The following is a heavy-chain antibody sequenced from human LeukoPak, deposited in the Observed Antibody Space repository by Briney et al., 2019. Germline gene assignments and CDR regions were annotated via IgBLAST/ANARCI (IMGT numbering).Heavy chain of an antibody. D-gene: IGHD5-12*01. CDR2: ISSSSSII. Sequence: RTGGSLRLSCAASGFTFSSYSMNWVRRAPGKGLEWVSYISSSSSIIYYADSVKGRFTISRDNAKNSLYLQMNSLRDEDTAVYYCARVSDSGYDLFDYWGQGTLVTVSS. V-gene: IGHV3-48*02. CDR1: GFTFSSYS. J-gene: IGHJ4*02. CDR3: ARVSDSGYDLFDY.